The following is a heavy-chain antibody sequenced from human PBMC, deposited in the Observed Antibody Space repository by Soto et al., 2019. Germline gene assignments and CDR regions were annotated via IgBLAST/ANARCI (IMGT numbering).Heavy chain of an antibody. V-gene: IGHV3-30-3*01. CDR2: ISYDGSNK. CDR3: ARDQGDTAMVITPLYYFDY. Sequence: GGSLRLSCAASGFTFSSYAMHWVRQAPGKGLEWVAVISYDGSNKYYADSVKGRFTISRDNSKNTLYLQMNSLRAEDTAVYYCARDQGDTAMVITPLYYFDYWGQGTLVTVSS. D-gene: IGHD5-18*01. CDR1: GFTFSSYA. J-gene: IGHJ4*02.